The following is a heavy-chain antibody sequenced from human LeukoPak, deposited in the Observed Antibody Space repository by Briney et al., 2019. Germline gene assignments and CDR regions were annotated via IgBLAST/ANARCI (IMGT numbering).Heavy chain of an antibody. J-gene: IGHJ3*02. CDR1: GYSISSSNW. CDR2: IYYSGSA. V-gene: IGHV4-28*01. CDR3: ARNQAVAGNHGAMDI. D-gene: IGHD6-19*01. Sequence: SDTLSLTCAVSGYSISSSNWWGWIRQPPGKGLEWIVYIYYSGSAYYNTSLNSRVTMSVDTSKNQFSLKLSSVTAVDTAVYYCARNQAVAGNHGAMDIWGQGTMVTVSS.